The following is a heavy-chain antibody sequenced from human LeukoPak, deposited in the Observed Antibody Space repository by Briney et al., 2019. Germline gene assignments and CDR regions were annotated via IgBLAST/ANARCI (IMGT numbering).Heavy chain of an antibody. J-gene: IGHJ5*02. CDR1: GGSITRFY. V-gene: IGHV4-59*01. D-gene: IGHD6-19*01. CDR3: AKGAGPPWFDP. CDR2: IYDIGTT. Sequence: SETLSLTCTVSGGSITRFYWSWIRQPPGKGLEWIGYIYDIGTTNYNPSLKTRVTMSVDTSNNQFSLKLSSVTAADTAVYYCAKGAGPPWFDPWGQGTLVTVSS.